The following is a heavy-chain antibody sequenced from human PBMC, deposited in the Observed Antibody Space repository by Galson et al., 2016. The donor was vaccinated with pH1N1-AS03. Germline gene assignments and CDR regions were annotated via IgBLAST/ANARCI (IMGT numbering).Heavy chain of an antibody. Sequence: SVKVSCKASGDTCKTYSISWVRQAPGQGPEWVGGIIPAFGTANYAQHFQGRLTITADKSTATVYMHLRGLTSEDTAVYYCARNSYEDVDLEGFYFDYWGQGTLVTVSS. V-gene: IGHV1-69*06. CDR3: ARNSYEDVDLEGFYFDY. D-gene: IGHD3-22*01. CDR2: IIPAFGTA. CDR1: GDTCKTYS. J-gene: IGHJ4*02.